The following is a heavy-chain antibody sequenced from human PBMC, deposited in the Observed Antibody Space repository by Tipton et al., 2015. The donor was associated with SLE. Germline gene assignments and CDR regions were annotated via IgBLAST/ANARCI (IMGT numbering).Heavy chain of an antibody. CDR2: ISYDGSNK. J-gene: IGHJ2*01. CDR3: ARGPTTVTTFRWYFDL. CDR1: GFTFSSYA. V-gene: IGHV3-30-3*01. Sequence: SLRLSCAASGFTFSSYAMHWVRQAPGKGLEWVAVISYDGSNKYYADSVKGRFTISRDNSKNTLYLQMNSLRGEDTAVYYCARGPTTVTTFRWYFDLWGRGTLVTVSS. D-gene: IGHD4-17*01.